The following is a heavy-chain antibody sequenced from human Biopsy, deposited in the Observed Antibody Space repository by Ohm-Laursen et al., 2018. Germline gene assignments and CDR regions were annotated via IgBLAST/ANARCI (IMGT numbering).Heavy chain of an antibody. Sequence: SDTLSLTCTVSGVSINGGRYYWNWIRHHPGKGLEWIGHISHTGHTSYKSSLKSRVTISLDTSRKHFSLRLTSLAAADTAVYYCARGSNEYGGLYFPHWGQGTLVTVSS. CDR2: ISHTGHT. J-gene: IGHJ1*01. CDR1: GVSINGGRYY. V-gene: IGHV4-61*03. D-gene: IGHD4-23*01. CDR3: ARGSNEYGGLYFPH.